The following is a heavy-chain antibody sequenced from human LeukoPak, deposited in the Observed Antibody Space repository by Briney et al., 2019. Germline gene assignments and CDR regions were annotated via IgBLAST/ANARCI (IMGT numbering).Heavy chain of an antibody. CDR3: ARKTYYYDSGDYGWFDP. CDR2: IKQDGSEK. D-gene: IGHD3-22*01. J-gene: IGHJ5*02. Sequence: PGGPLRLSCAASGFSFSSSWMSWVRQAPGKGLEWVANIKQDGSEKYYVDSVKGRFTISRDNAKNSLHLQMTSLRAEDTAVYYCARKTYYYDSGDYGWFDPWGQGTLVTVSS. V-gene: IGHV3-7*01. CDR1: GFSFSSSW.